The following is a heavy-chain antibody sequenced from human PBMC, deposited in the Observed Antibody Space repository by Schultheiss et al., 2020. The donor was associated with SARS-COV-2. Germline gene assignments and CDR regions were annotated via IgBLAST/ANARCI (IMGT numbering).Heavy chain of an antibody. V-gene: IGHV4-34*09. J-gene: IGHJ4*02. Sequence: SQTLSLTCAVYGGSFSGYYWSWIRQPPGKGLEWIGYIYYSGSTNYNPSLKSRVTISVDTSKNQFSLKLSSVTAADTAVYYCASSPQYLYYGGNPGGFDYWGQGTLVTVSS. CDR1: GGSFSGYY. CDR3: ASSPQYLYYGGNPGGFDY. CDR2: IYYSGST. D-gene: IGHD4-23*01.